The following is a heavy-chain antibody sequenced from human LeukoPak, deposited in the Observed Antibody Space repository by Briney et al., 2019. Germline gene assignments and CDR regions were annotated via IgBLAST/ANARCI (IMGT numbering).Heavy chain of an antibody. V-gene: IGHV4-34*01. Sequence: SETLSLTCAVYGGSFSGYYWSWIRQPPGKGLEWIGEINHSGSTNYNPSLTSRVTISLYTSKNQCTLKLGSVTAAETAVYYCARGVPPQDWGQGTLVTVSS. CDR2: INHSGST. J-gene: IGHJ4*02. CDR3: ARGVPPQD. CDR1: GGSFSGYY.